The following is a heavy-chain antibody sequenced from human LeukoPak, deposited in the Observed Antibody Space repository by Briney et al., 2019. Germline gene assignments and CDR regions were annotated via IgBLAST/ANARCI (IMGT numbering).Heavy chain of an antibody. Sequence: SETLSLTCAVSGGSISSGGYSWSWIRQPPGKGLEWIGYIYYSGSTYYNPSLKSRVTISVDTSKNQFSLKLSSVTAADTAVYYCAREGVAAAGAYYFDYWGQGTLVTVSS. J-gene: IGHJ4*02. CDR3: AREGVAAAGAYYFDY. V-gene: IGHV4-30-4*07. CDR2: IYYSGST. D-gene: IGHD6-13*01. CDR1: GGSISSGGYS.